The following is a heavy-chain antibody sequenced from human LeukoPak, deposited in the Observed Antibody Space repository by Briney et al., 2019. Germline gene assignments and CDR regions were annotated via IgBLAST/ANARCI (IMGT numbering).Heavy chain of an antibody. J-gene: IGHJ4*02. CDR3: ARARNNYDSSGYSALDY. Sequence: PGGSLRLSCAASGFSFGSFGMHWVRQAPGKGLEWVAVIWYSGTNIDYGDSVKGRFTISRGNSKNTLYLQMNSLRAEDAAVYFCARARNNYDSSGYSALDYWGQGTLVTVSS. CDR1: GFSFGSFG. D-gene: IGHD3-22*01. V-gene: IGHV3-33*01. CDR2: IWYSGTNI.